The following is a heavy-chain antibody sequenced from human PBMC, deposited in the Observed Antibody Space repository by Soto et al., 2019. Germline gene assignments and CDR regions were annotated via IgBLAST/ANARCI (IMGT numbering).Heavy chain of an antibody. V-gene: IGHV3-30-3*01. CDR2: ISYDGSNK. D-gene: IGHD5-12*01. CDR3: ARDLDPFFYRGYDLVPNPSPFDY. CDR1: GFTFSSYA. J-gene: IGHJ4*02. Sequence: QVQLVESGGGVVQPGRSLRLSCAASGFTFSSYAMHWVRQAPGKGLEWVAVISYDGSNKYYADPVKRRFTISRDNSKHTLYPQMNSLRAEDTAVYYRARDLDPFFYRGYDLVPNPSPFDYWGQGTLVTVSS.